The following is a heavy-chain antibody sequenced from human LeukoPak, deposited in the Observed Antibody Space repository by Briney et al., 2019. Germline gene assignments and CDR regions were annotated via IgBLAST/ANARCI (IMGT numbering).Heavy chain of an antibody. J-gene: IGHJ3*01. CDR1: GFTFSSYW. CDR2: IKQDGSEK. Sequence: GGSLRLSCAASGFTFSSYWINWVRQAPGKGLEWVANIKQDGSEKYYVDSVKGRFTISRDNAKSSVYLQMNSLRAEDTAVYYCARSLASSGFDFWGQGTMVTVSS. V-gene: IGHV3-7*01. D-gene: IGHD1-1*01. CDR3: ARSLASSGFDF.